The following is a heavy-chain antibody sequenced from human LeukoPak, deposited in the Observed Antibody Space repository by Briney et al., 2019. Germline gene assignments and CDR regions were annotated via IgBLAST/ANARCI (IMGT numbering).Heavy chain of an antibody. V-gene: IGHV3-49*04. Sequence: PGGSLRLSCTASGFTFGDYAVSWVRQAPGKGLEWVGFIRSKASGGTTQYAASVKGRFTISRDDSKSIAYLQMNSLKTGDTAVYYCARDSPFDYWGQGTLVTVSS. CDR3: ARDSPFDY. CDR2: IRSKASGGTT. J-gene: IGHJ4*02. CDR1: GFTFGDYA.